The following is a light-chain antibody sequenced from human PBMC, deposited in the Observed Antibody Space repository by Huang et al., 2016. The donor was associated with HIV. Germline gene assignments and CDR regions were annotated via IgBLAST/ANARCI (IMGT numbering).Light chain of an antibody. J-gene: IGKJ2*01. Sequence: EIVLTQSPGTLSLSPGERATLSCRASQTVRNSYLAWYQQKPGQGPRLLIYGAYNRAGGIPDRFSGSQSGTGFTLAISRLEPEDFAVYYCQQYGSSPRTFGQGTKLEIK. CDR1: QTVRNSY. CDR3: QQYGSSPRT. V-gene: IGKV3-20*01. CDR2: GAY.